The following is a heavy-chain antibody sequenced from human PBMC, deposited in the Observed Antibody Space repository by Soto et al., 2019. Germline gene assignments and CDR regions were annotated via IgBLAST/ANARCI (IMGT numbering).Heavy chain of an antibody. Sequence: QVQLVQSGAEVKKPGSSVKVSCKASGGTFSSYAISWVRQAPGQGLEWMGGIIPIFGTADYAQTFQGRVTIPADESTSTAYMGLSSLRSEDTAVYYCASHTGSSPEGRYYYGMDVWGQGTTVTVSS. CDR2: IIPIFGTA. D-gene: IGHD1-26*01. CDR3: ASHTGSSPEGRYYYGMDV. V-gene: IGHV1-69*12. CDR1: GGTFSSYA. J-gene: IGHJ6*02.